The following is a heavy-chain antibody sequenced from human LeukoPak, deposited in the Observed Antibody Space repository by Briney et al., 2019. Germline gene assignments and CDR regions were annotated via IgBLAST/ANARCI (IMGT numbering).Heavy chain of an antibody. CDR1: GGSISSCC. D-gene: IGHD6-13*01. Sequence: PSETLSLTCTVSGGSISSCCWSWIRQPAGQGMGLNGRISASGSSSYNPSLKSRVTISLDPAKNQFSLNLSSVTAADTAVYYCARLRCSGVWYPDDYWGQGTLVTVSS. J-gene: IGHJ4*02. CDR2: ISASGSS. V-gene: IGHV4-4*07. CDR3: ARLRCSGVWYPDDY.